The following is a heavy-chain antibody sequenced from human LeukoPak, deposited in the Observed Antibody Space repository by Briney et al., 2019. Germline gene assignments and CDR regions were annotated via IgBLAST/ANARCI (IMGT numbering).Heavy chain of an antibody. Sequence: VGSLRLSCAASGLSVSNKYMSWVRQAPGKGLEWVSFIYSDGRTYYTDSVKGRFTISRDNSKNTLYLQMSSLRTEDTAMYYCASASGREAAGYLLGLFDYWGQGTLVTVSS. J-gene: IGHJ4*02. V-gene: IGHV3-53*01. CDR1: GLSVSNKY. CDR3: ASASGREAAGYLLGLFDY. CDR2: IYSDGRT. D-gene: IGHD6-13*01.